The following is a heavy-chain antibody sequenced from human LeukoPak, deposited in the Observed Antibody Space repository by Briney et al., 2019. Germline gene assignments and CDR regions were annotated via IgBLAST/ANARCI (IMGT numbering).Heavy chain of an antibody. Sequence: GGSLRLSCAASGFTFSSYAMHWVRQAPGKGLEWVAVISYDGSNKYYADSVKGRFTISRDNSKNTLYLQMNSLRAEDTAVYYCARDAEGLPRGTTWYDYWGQGTLVTVSS. CDR1: GFTFSSYA. CDR3: ARDAEGLPRGTTWYDY. V-gene: IGHV3-30-3*01. D-gene: IGHD3-16*01. CDR2: ISYDGSNK. J-gene: IGHJ4*02.